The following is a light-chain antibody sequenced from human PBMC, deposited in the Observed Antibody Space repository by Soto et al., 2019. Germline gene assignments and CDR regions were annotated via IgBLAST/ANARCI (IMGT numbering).Light chain of an antibody. CDR1: QSLNSN. Sequence: EIVMTQSPATLSVSPGERATLSCRASQSLNSNLVWYQQKPGQAPRLLIYGASTRATGIPARFSGSGSGTEFTLTISNLQSEDFAVYYCQQYKNWPPVTFGQGTKLEIK. V-gene: IGKV3-15*01. CDR3: QQYKNWPPVT. J-gene: IGKJ2*01. CDR2: GAS.